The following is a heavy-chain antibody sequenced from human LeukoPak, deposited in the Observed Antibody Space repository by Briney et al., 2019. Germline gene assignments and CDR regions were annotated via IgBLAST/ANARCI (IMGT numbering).Heavy chain of an antibody. D-gene: IGHD3-22*01. CDR3: ARDLYGSSGYYFDY. Sequence: SETLSLTCAVSGGSLSGYYWTWIRQPPGKGLEWIGEIYHSGSTNYNPSLKSRVTISVDKSKNQFSLKLTSVTAADTAVYYCARDLYGSSGYYFDYWGQGTLVTVSS. CDR1: GGSLSGYY. V-gene: IGHV4-34*01. CDR2: IYHSGST. J-gene: IGHJ4*02.